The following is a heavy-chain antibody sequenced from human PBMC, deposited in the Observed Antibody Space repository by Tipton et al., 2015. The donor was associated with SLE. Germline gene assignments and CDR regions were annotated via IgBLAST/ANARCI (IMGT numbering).Heavy chain of an antibody. D-gene: IGHD5-12*01. Sequence: QLVQSGAEVKKPGESLKISCKGSGNSFSIYWIGWVRQMPGKGLEWMGIIYPDDSGTRYSPSFQGQVTISADRSISTAYLQWSSLKASDTAMYYCARRAPPYSAYDTENFQHWGQGTLVTVSS. CDR3: ARRAPPYSAYDTENFQH. V-gene: IGHV5-51*03. CDR1: GNSFSIYW. CDR2: IYPDDSGT. J-gene: IGHJ1*01.